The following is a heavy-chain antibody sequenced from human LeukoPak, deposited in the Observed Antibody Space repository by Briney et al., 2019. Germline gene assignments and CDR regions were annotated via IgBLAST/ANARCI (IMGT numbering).Heavy chain of an antibody. Sequence: PGGSLRLSCAASGFTFSSYGMSWVRQAPGKGLEWVSAISGSGGSTYYADSVKGRFTISRDNSKNTLYLQMNSLRAEDTAVYYCAKGDERTTVTPNFDYWGQGTLVTVSS. CDR1: GFTFSSYG. CDR3: AKGDERTTVTPNFDY. V-gene: IGHV3-23*01. J-gene: IGHJ4*02. D-gene: IGHD4-17*01. CDR2: ISGSGGST.